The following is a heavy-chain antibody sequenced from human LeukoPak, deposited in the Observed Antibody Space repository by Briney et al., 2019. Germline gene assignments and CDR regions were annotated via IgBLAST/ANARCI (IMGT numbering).Heavy chain of an antibody. CDR3: AKSRIAARTIDY. CDR2: ISGSGGST. D-gene: IGHD6-6*01. J-gene: IGHJ4*02. V-gene: IGHV3-23*01. Sequence: PGGSLRLSCAASGFTFSSYAMSWVRQAPGKGLEWVSAISGSGGSTYYADSVKGRFTISRDNSKNTLYLQMSSLRAEDTAVYYCAKSRIAARTIDYWGQGTLVTVSS. CDR1: GFTFSSYA.